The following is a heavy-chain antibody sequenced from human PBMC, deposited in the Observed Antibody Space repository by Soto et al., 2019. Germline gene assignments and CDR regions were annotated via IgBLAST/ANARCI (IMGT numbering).Heavy chain of an antibody. D-gene: IGHD3-10*02. CDR1: GFTSNNYASYA. V-gene: IGHV3-23*01. CDR3: AKLMLSYNYMDV. CDR2: INASGDTT. J-gene: IGHJ6*03. Sequence: EVQLLESGGGLVQPGGSLRLSCAASGFTSNNYASYAMRWVRQAPGKGLEWVSTINASGDTTYYADSVKGRFTISRDNSKNTLYLQMNSLRAEDTAVYYCAKLMLSYNYMDVWGKGTTVTVSS.